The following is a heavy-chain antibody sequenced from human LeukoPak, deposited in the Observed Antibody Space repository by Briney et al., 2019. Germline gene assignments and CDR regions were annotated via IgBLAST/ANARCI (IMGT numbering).Heavy chain of an antibody. V-gene: IGHV3-7*01. Sequence: PGGSLRLSCAASGFMLSNYWMSWVRQAPGKGLEWVANIKRDGSEKYYVDSVKGRFTISRDNAENSLYLQMNNLRVDDTAMYYCAGDNGAGDYWGQGTLVTVSS. D-gene: IGHD2-8*01. J-gene: IGHJ4*02. CDR2: IKRDGSEK. CDR3: AGDNGAGDY. CDR1: GFMLSNYW.